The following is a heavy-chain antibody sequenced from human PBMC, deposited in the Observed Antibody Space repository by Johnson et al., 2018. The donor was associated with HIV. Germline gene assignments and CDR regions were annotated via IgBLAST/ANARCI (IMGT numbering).Heavy chain of an antibody. D-gene: IGHD3-3*01. V-gene: IGHV3-NL1*01. J-gene: IGHJ3*02. CDR3: ARDALLRFLEWFI. Sequence: QVQLVESGGGVVQPGRSLRLSCAASGFDFSSSWMHWVRQAPGKGLVWVSAISGSGGSTYYGDSVKGRFTISRDNSKNTLYLQMNSLRVEDTAVYYCARDALLRFLEWFIWGQGTMVTVSS. CDR2: ISGSGGST. CDR1: GFDFSSSW.